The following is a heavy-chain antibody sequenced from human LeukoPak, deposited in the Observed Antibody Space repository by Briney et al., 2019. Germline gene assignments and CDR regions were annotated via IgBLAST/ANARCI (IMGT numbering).Heavy chain of an antibody. CDR2: IRSKAYGGTT. CDR3: TRVRWPNYYGSGSLDY. V-gene: IGHV3-49*03. CDR1: GFTFGDYA. Sequence: PGGSLRLSCTASGFTFGDYAMSWFRQAPGKGREWVGFIRSKAYGGTTEYAASVKGRFTISRDDSKSIAYLQMNSLKTEDTAVYYCTRVRWPNYYGSGSLDYWGQGTLVTVSS. J-gene: IGHJ4*02. D-gene: IGHD3-10*01.